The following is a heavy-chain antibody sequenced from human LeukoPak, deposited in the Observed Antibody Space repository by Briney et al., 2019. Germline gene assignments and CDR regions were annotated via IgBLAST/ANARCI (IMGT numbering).Heavy chain of an antibody. CDR2: IYHSGST. CDR3: ARVITMVRGVMTYYFDY. J-gene: IGHJ4*02. V-gene: IGHV4-38-2*02. CDR1: GYSISSGYY. D-gene: IGHD3-10*01. Sequence: SETLSLTCTVSGYSISSGYYWGWIRQPPGKGMEWIGSIYHSGSTYYNPSLKSRVTRSVDTSKNQFSLKLSSVTAADTAVYYCARVITMVRGVMTYYFDYWGQGTLVTVSS.